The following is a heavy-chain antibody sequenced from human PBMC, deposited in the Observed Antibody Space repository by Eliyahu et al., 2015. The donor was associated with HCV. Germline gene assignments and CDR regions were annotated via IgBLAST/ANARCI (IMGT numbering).Heavy chain of an antibody. CDR3: AKEPQYYYFDS. CDR2: ISANGGST. D-gene: IGHD2/OR15-2a*01. CDR1: GFTFSKSA. Sequence: EMQLLESGGGLVQPGGSLRLSCAASGFTFSKSAMTWGXAAPREGLECVSSISANGGSTYFADSVKGRFTISRDNSKNTLYLQMNSLRAEDSAIYYCAKEPQYYYFDSWGQGTLVTVSS. J-gene: IGHJ4*02. V-gene: IGHV3-23*01.